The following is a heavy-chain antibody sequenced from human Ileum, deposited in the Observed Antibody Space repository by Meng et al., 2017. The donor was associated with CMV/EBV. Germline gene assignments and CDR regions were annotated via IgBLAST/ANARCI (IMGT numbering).Heavy chain of an antibody. CDR2: INPKNGDT. CDR3: AKKGVAAAISSWFDP. Sequence: QGQLVQSGAEVKRPGASVKVSCKASGYTFTDYYMNWVRQAPVQGRDWMGWINPKNGDTKYAQKFQDRVTMTRDTSIRTAYMELSRMGSDDTAVYYCAKKGVAAAISSWFDPWGQGTLVTVSS. CDR1: GYTFTDYY. J-gene: IGHJ5*02. D-gene: IGHD2-2*02. V-gene: IGHV1-2*02.